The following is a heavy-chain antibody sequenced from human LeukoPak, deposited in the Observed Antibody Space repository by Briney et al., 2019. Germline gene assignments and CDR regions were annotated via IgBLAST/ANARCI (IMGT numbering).Heavy chain of an antibody. D-gene: IGHD6-19*01. CDR1: GFTFSSYS. Sequence: PGGSLRLSCAASGFTFSSYSMHWVRQPPGKGLEWVSLINWDGDTTYYGDSVKGRFTISRDNTKNSVYLQMDSLRPEDTALYYCAKGVAVADFLYWDSWGQGTLVTVSS. J-gene: IGHJ4*02. CDR3: AKGVAVADFLYWDS. CDR2: INWDGDTT. V-gene: IGHV3-43D*03.